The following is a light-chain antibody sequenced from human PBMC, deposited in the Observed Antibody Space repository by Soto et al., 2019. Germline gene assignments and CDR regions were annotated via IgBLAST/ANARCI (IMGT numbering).Light chain of an antibody. J-gene: IGKJ1*01. CDR1: QSVSSD. CDR2: GAS. V-gene: IGKV3-15*01. Sequence: EIVMTQSPATLSVSPGERATLSCRASQSVSSDLAWYHQKPGQAPRLLTYGASTRATGIPARFSGSGSGTEFTFTINSLQSEDFAVYYCQQYNNWPRTFGQGTKVDIK. CDR3: QQYNNWPRT.